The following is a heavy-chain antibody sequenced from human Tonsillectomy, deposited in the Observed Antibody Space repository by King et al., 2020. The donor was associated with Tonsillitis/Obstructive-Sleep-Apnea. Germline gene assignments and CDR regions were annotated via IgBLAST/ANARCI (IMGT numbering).Heavy chain of an antibody. CDR3: AREEPGMVAFAL. D-gene: IGHD1-14*01. J-gene: IGHJ3*01. V-gene: IGHV4-59*01. CDR2: IYYSGST. Sequence: QLQESGPGLVKPSETLSVTCTVSGGSISGYYWSWIRQPPGKGLECIGYIYYSGSTNHNPSLKSRVTKSGDTSKNQFSLKLSSVTAADTAVYYCAREEPGMVAFALWGQGPMLTVSS. CDR1: GGSISGYY.